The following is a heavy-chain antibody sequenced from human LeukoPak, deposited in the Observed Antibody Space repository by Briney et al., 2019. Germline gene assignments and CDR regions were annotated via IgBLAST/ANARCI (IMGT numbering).Heavy chain of an antibody. Sequence: SETLSHTCTVSGGSISSYYWSWIRQPPGKGLEWIGYIYYSGSTNYNPSLKSRVTISVDTSKNQFSLKLSSVTAADTAVYYCARASGITGTNFDYWGQGTLVTVSS. V-gene: IGHV4-59*01. D-gene: IGHD1-7*01. CDR3: ARASGITGTNFDY. CDR2: IYYSGST. CDR1: GGSISSYY. J-gene: IGHJ4*02.